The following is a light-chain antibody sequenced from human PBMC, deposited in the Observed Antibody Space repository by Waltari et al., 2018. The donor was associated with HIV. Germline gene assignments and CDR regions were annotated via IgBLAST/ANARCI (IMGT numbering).Light chain of an antibody. J-gene: IGLJ2*01. CDR2: SNK. V-gene: IGLV1-44*01. CDR3: AAWDDSLNAVV. Sequence: QSVLTQPPSASGTPGQRVTISCSGSSSNIGSNTVNWYQQLPGTAPKLLIYSNKQRPAGVPGRFSGAKSGTSASLAISGLQSEDEADYYCAAWDDSLNAVVFGGGTKLTVL. CDR1: SSNIGSNT.